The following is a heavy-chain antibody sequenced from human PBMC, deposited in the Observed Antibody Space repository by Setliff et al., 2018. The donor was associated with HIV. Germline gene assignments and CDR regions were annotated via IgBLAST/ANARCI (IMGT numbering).Heavy chain of an antibody. CDR3: AIGDRSFDFWSGYYQRDF. Sequence: SETLSLTCNVSGVSFTSSTYYWGWVRQPPGKGLEWIGSIYYSGTTYYKSSLKSRVTISVDTSESHFSLRLSSVSAADTGVSYCAIGDRSFDFWSGYYQRDFWSQGTLVTVSS. CDR1: GVSFTSSTYY. CDR2: IYYSGTT. D-gene: IGHD3-3*01. J-gene: IGHJ4*02. V-gene: IGHV4-39*02.